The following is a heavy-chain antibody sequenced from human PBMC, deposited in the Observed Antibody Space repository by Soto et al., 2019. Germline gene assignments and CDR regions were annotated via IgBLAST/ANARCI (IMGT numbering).Heavy chain of an antibody. CDR2: TYYRSNWRH. D-gene: IGHD3-16*01. Sequence: SQTLSLTCAISGDSVSSNTAAWNWIRSSPSRGLEWLGRTYYRSNWRHDYAVSVKSRITVNPDTSKNHFSLQLNSVTPDDTAVYYCARGVGGWGFDHWGPGTLETVSS. V-gene: IGHV6-1*01. CDR3: ARGVGGWGFDH. J-gene: IGHJ4*01. CDR1: GDSVSSNTAA.